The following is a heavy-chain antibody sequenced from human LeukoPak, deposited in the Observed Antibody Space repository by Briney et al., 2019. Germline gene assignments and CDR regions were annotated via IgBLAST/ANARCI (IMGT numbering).Heavy chain of an antibody. CDR3: ATLSTDSSSWYLRCGMDV. CDR2: ISAYNGNT. Sequence: ASVKVSCKASGYTFTSYGISWVRQAPGQGLEWMGWISAYNGNTNYAQKLQGRVTMTTDTSTSTAYMELRSLRSDDTAVYYCATLSTDSSSWYLRCGMDVWGQGTTVTVSS. D-gene: IGHD6-13*01. V-gene: IGHV1-18*01. J-gene: IGHJ6*02. CDR1: GYTFTSYG.